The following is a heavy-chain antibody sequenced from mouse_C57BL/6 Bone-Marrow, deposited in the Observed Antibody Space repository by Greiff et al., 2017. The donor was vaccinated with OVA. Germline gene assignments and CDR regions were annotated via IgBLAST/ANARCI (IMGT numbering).Heavy chain of an antibody. J-gene: IGHJ1*03. CDR3: ARNPLRYWYFDV. CDR2: INYDGSST. V-gene: IGHV5-16*01. CDR1: GFTFSDYY. Sequence: EVHLVESEGGLVQPGSSMKLSCTASGFTFSDYYMAWVRQVPEKGLEWVANINYDGSSTYYLDSLKSRFIISRDNAKNILYLQMSSLKSEDTATYYCARNPLRYWYFDVWGTGTTVTVSS.